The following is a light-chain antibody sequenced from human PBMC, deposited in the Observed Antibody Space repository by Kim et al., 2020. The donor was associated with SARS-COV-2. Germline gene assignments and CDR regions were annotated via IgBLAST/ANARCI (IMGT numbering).Light chain of an antibody. J-gene: IGLJ3*02. Sequence: LGQTVRITCQGDSLRSYYASWYQQKPGQAPVLVIYGKNNRPSGIPDRFSGSSSGNTASLTFTGAQAEDEADYYCNSRDSSGNHPSVFGGGTQLTVL. CDR3: NSRDSSGNHPSV. V-gene: IGLV3-19*01. CDR1: SLRSYY. CDR2: GKN.